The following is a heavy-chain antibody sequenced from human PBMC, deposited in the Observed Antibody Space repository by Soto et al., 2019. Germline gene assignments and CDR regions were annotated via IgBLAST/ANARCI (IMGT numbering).Heavy chain of an antibody. CDR2: IHYSGST. D-gene: IGHD3-22*01. CDR1: GGSISRRGYY. Sequence: PSETLSLTCPVSGGSISRRGYYWSWIRQYPGKGLEWIGYIHYSGSTYYNPSLKSRITISVDTSKNQFSLKLRSVTAADTAVYYCARHRGYYYDSSGYDIDYWGQGTLVTVCS. V-gene: IGHV4-31*03. CDR3: ARHRGYYYDSSGYDIDY. J-gene: IGHJ4*02.